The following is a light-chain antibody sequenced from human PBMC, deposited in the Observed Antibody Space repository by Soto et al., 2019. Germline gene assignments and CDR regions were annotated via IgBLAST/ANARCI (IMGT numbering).Light chain of an antibody. CDR3: QQYDQLPIT. V-gene: IGKV1-33*01. CDR2: DVF. CDR1: QDISKY. Sequence: DIQMTQSASSLPASVGDTVTISCQAIQDISKYLNWFQQKPGKAPKLLIYDVFNVETGVPSRFSGRGSGTDFTLIISNLQPEDFATYSCQQYDQLPITFGGGTKVDI. J-gene: IGKJ4*01.